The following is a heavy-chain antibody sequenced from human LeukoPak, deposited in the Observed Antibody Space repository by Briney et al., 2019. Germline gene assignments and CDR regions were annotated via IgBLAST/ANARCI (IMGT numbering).Heavy chain of an antibody. CDR3: AGSYYDSSGFHFFDY. D-gene: IGHD3-22*01. V-gene: IGHV3-66*01. Sequence: SGGSLRLSCAASGFTVSSNYMSWVRQAPGKGLEWVSVIYSGGSTYYADSVKGRFTISRDNSKNTLYLQMNSLRAEDTAVYYCAGSYYDSSGFHFFDYWGQGTLVTVSS. CDR1: GFTVSSNY. J-gene: IGHJ4*02. CDR2: IYSGGST.